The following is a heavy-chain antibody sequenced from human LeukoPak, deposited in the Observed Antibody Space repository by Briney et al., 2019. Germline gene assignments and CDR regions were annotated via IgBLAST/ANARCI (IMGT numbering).Heavy chain of an antibody. CDR3: ARARYFDWLSPDAFDI. D-gene: IGHD3-9*01. V-gene: IGHV7-4-1*02. J-gene: IGHJ3*02. CDR2: INTNTGNP. CDR1: GYTFTSYA. Sequence: ASVKVSCKASGYTFTSYAMNWVRQAPGQGLEWMGWINTNTGNPTYAQGFTGRFVFSLGTSVSTAYLQISSLKAEDTAVYYCARARYFDWLSPDAFDIWGQGTMVTVSS.